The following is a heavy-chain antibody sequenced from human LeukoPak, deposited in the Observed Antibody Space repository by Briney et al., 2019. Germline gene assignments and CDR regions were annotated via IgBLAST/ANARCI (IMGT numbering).Heavy chain of an antibody. V-gene: IGHV3-73*01. CDR3: TRPHTAMAQYCSGGSCYSGDY. Sequence: GGSLRLSCAASGFTFSGSAMHWVRQASGKGLEWVGRIRSKANSYATAYAASVKGRFTISRDDSKNTAYLQMNSLKTEDTAVYHCTRPHTAMAQYCSGGSCYSGDYWGQGTLVTVSS. CDR1: GFTFSGSA. J-gene: IGHJ4*02. CDR2: IRSKANSYAT. D-gene: IGHD2-15*01.